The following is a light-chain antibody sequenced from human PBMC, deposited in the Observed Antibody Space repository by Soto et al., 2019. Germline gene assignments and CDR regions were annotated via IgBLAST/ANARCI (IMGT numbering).Light chain of an antibody. V-gene: IGLV2-14*01. CDR3: SSYTSSSTLV. J-gene: IGLJ2*01. CDR1: SSDVGGYNY. CDR2: EVS. Sequence: QSALTQPASVSGSPGQSITISCTGTSSDVGGYNYVSWYQQHPGKAPKLMIHEVSDRPSGVSNRFSGSKSGNTASLTISGLQAEDEADYYCSSYTSSSTLVFGGGTKVTV.